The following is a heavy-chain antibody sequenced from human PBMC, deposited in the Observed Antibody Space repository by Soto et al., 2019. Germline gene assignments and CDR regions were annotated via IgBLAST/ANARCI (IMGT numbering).Heavy chain of an antibody. Sequence: EVYLLESGGGLVQPGGCLTLSCAASGFSISNYWMSWVRQAPGKGLEWVGNIKEDGSEMYYGDSVKGRFTISRDNARNTGYLQMTSLTTEDAATYYCERDQWWESPFDTWGQGSLVTVSS. V-gene: IGHV3-7*01. CDR3: ERDQWWESPFDT. J-gene: IGHJ5*02. D-gene: IGHD2-15*01. CDR2: IKEDGSEM. CDR1: GFSISNYW.